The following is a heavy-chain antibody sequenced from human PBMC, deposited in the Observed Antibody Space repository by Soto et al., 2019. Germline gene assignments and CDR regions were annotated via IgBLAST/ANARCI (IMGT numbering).Heavy chain of an antibody. V-gene: IGHV4-59*01. CDR1: GGSISSYY. CDR3: ARGGAHYYDSSGYYFPYFDY. Sequence: QVQLQESGPGLVKPSETLSLTCTVSGGSISSYYWSWIRQPPGKGLEWIGYIYYSGSTNYNPSLKSRVTISVDTSKNQFSLKLSSATAADTAVYYCARGGAHYYDSSGYYFPYFDYWGQGTLVTVSS. J-gene: IGHJ4*02. D-gene: IGHD3-22*01. CDR2: IYYSGST.